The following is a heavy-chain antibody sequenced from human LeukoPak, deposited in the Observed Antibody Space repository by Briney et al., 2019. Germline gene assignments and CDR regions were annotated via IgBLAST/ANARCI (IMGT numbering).Heavy chain of an antibody. CDR1: GFTFSSYA. Sequence: GGSLRLSCAASGFTFSSYAMSWVRQAPGKGLEWVSAISGSGGSTYYADSVKGRFTISGDNSKNTLYLQMNSLRAEDTAVYYCAKADMRNYYDSSGYFLWGQGTLVAVSS. CDR3: AKADMRNYYDSSGYFL. CDR2: ISGSGGST. V-gene: IGHV3-23*01. J-gene: IGHJ4*02. D-gene: IGHD3-22*01.